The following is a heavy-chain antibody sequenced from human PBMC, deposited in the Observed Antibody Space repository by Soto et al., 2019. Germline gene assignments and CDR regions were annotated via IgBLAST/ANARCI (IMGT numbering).Heavy chain of an antibody. D-gene: IGHD3-22*01. CDR2: MNPNSGNT. CDR3: ARGGYYYDSSAYYRPFDY. CDR1: GYTFTSYD. J-gene: IGHJ4*02. Sequence: ASVKVSCKASGYTFTSYDINWVRQATGQGLEWVGWMNPNSGNTGYAQKFQGRVTMTRSTSISTAYMELSSLRSEDTAVYYCARGGYYYDSSAYYRPFDYWGQGTLVTVSS. V-gene: IGHV1-8*01.